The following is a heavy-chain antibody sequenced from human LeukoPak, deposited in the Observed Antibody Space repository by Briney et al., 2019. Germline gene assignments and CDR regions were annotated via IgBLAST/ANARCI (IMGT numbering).Heavy chain of an antibody. CDR2: ISSSGSYT. J-gene: IGHJ6*04. V-gene: IGHV3-11*06. CDR3: ASRGLADYYSYAMGV. CDR1: GFTFSDYY. D-gene: IGHD6-19*01. Sequence: GGSLRLSCAASGFTFSDYYMSWVRQAPGKGLEWVSYISSSGSYTNYADSVKGRFTISRDNAKNSLYLQMNSLRAEDTAIYYCASRGLADYYSYAMGVWGKGTTVTVSS.